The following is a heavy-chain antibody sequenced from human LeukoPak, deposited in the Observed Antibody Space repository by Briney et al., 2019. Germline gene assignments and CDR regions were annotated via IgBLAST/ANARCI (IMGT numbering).Heavy chain of an antibody. Sequence: GGSLRLTCAASGFTVSSNYMSWVRQAPGKGLEWVSVIYSGGSTYYADSVKGRFTISRDNSKNTLYLQMNSLRAEDTAVYYCARNGYSSSWYRNWGQGTLVTVSS. J-gene: IGHJ4*02. V-gene: IGHV3-53*01. CDR3: ARNGYSSSWYRN. D-gene: IGHD6-13*01. CDR1: GFTVSSNY. CDR2: IYSGGST.